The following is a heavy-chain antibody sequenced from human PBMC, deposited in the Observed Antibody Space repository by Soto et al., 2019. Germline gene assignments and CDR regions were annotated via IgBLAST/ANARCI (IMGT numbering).Heavy chain of an antibody. CDR1: GFTFSSYG. Sequence: QVQLVESGGGVVQPGRSLRLSCAASGFTFSSYGMHWVRQAPGKGLEWVAVIWYDGSNKYYADSVKGRFTISRDNSKNTLYLQMNSLRAEDTAVYYCARDNPYYSTMQFDYWGQGSLVTVAS. D-gene: IGHD3-22*01. V-gene: IGHV3-33*01. CDR3: ARDNPYYSTMQFDY. CDR2: IWYDGSNK. J-gene: IGHJ4*02.